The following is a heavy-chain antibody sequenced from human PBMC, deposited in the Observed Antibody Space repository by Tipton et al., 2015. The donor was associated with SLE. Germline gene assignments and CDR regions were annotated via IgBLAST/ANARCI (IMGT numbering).Heavy chain of an antibody. CDR1: GFTFSSYA. V-gene: IGHV3-30*04. Sequence: SLRLSCAASGFTFSSYAMSWVRQAPGKGLEWVAGISYDGSYEYYIDSVKGRFTLSRDNTKNTLYLQMNSLRTEDTAVYYCARAQQRITVFGVGFDIWGQGTLVTVSS. J-gene: IGHJ3*02. D-gene: IGHD3-3*01. CDR3: ARAQQRITVFGVGFDI. CDR2: ISYDGSYE.